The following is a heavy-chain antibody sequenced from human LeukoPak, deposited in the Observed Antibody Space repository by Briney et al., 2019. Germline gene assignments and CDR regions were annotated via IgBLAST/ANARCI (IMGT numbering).Heavy chain of an antibody. D-gene: IGHD6-6*01. J-gene: IGHJ4*02. CDR1: GYTFTSYY. CDR2: INPSGGST. Sequence: ASVEVSCKASGYTFTSYYMHWVRQAPGQGLEWMGIINPSGGSTSYAQKFQGRVTMTRDTSTSTVYMELSSLRSEDTAVYYCARVGIAARRFYYFDYWGQGTLVTVSS. V-gene: IGHV1-46*01. CDR3: ARVGIAARRFYYFDY.